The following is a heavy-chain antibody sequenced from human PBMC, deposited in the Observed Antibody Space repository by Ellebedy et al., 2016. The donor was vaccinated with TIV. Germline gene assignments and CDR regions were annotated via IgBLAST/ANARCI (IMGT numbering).Heavy chain of an antibody. D-gene: IGHD2/OR15-2a*01. CDR3: ARHAESGYDY. CDR2: IYYSGST. J-gene: IGHJ4*02. CDR1: GGSFSGYY. Sequence: MPSETLSLTCAVYGGSFSGYYWSWIRQPPGKGLEWIGYIYYSGSTNYNPSLKSRVTISVDTSKNQFSLKLSSVTAADTAVYYCARHAESGYDYWGQGTLVTVSS. V-gene: IGHV4-59*08.